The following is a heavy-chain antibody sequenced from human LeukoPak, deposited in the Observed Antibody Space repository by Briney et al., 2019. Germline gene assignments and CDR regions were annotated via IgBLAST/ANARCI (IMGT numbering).Heavy chain of an antibody. J-gene: IGHJ4*02. Sequence: GASVKVSCKASGYTFTDKFIHWVRQAPGQRLEWMAWINPDTGGTKYAQKFQGRVTVTTDTSISTAYMDLTRLTSDDTAIYYYAREGLSAGSGFFDYWGQGALVSVSS. CDR3: AREGLSAGSGFFDY. V-gene: IGHV1-2*02. CDR2: INPDTGGT. CDR1: GYTFTDKF. D-gene: IGHD6-25*01.